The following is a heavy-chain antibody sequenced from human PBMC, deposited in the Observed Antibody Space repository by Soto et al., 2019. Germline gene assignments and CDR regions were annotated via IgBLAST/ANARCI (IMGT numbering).Heavy chain of an antibody. J-gene: IGHJ3*02. CDR2: TYYRSKWYN. CDR3: ARATEQQLVALDAFDI. Sequence: SHTLSLTCAISGYSVSSNSAAWNLIRQSPSRGLEWLGRTYYRSKWYNDYAVSVKSRITINPDTSKNQFSLQLNSVTPEDTAVYYCARATEQQLVALDAFDIWGQGTMVTVSS. CDR1: GYSVSSNSAA. D-gene: IGHD6-13*01. V-gene: IGHV6-1*01.